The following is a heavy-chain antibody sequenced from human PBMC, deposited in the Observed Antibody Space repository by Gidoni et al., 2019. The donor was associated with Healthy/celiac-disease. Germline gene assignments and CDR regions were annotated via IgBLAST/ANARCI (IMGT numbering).Heavy chain of an antibody. CDR1: GYTFTSYY. CDR3: ARVGSTRQFDL. D-gene: IGHD1-26*01. V-gene: IGHV1-46*01. CDR2: INPSGGST. Sequence: QVQLVQSGAEVKKPGASVKVSCQASGYTFTSYYMHWVRQAPAQGLAWMGIINPSGGSTSYAQKFQGRVTMTRDTSTSTVYMELSSLRSEDTAVYYCARVGSTRQFDLWGRGTLVTVSS. J-gene: IGHJ2*01.